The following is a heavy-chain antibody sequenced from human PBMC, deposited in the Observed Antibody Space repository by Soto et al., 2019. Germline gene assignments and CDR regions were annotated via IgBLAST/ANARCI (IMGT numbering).Heavy chain of an antibody. CDR3: ARSGRPPDEPNFDY. Sequence: PGGSLRLSCAASGFTFSDYYMSWIRQAPGKGLEWVSYISSSGSTIYYADSVKGRFTISRDNAENSLYLQMNSLRAEDTAVYYCARSGRPPDEPNFDYWGQGTLVTVSS. CDR2: ISSSGSTI. V-gene: IGHV3-11*01. J-gene: IGHJ4*02. CDR1: GFTFSDYY.